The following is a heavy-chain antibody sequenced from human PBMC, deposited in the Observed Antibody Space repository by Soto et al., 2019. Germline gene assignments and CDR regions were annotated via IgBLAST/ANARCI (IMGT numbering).Heavy chain of an antibody. D-gene: IGHD6-6*01. Sequence: GGSLRLSCAASGFTVSSNYMSWVRQAPGKGLEWVSVIYSVGSTYYADSVKCRFTISSDNSKNTLYLQMNSLRAKGTAVYYCARDAYSSSRSHYYYYYMDVWGKGTTVTVSS. V-gene: IGHV3-66*01. CDR2: IYSVGST. CDR1: GFTVSSNY. CDR3: ARDAYSSSRSHYYYYYMDV. J-gene: IGHJ6*03.